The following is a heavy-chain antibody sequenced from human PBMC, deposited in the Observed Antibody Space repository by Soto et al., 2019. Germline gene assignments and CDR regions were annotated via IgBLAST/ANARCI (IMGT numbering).Heavy chain of an antibody. V-gene: IGHV1-2*02. J-gene: IGHJ4*02. Sequence: QVQLVQSGADVKKPGASVKVSCKTSGYTFSGYFMHWLRQAPGQGLEWMGWVNPNSGGTDYAQNFQGRVSMTWDTSISTAYMELSRLRSDDTAIYDCARGYYSSSWRVFDYWGQGTLVTVSS. CDR2: VNPNSGGT. CDR3: ARGYYSSSWRVFDY. CDR1: GYTFSGYF. D-gene: IGHD6-13*01.